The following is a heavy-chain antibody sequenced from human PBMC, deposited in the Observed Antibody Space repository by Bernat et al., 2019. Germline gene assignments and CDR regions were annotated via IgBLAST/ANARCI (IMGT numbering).Heavy chain of an antibody. CDR2: IYHSGST. CDR1: GYSISSGYY. D-gene: IGHD6-13*01. Sequence: QVQLQESGPGLVKPSETLSLTCAVSGYSISSGYYWGWIRQPPGKGLEWIGSIYHSGSTYYNPSLKSRVTISVDTSKNQFSLKLSSVTAADTAVYYCARVVAAVGTQFDYWGQGTLVTVSS. J-gene: IGHJ4*02. CDR3: ARVVAAVGTQFDY. V-gene: IGHV4-38-2*01.